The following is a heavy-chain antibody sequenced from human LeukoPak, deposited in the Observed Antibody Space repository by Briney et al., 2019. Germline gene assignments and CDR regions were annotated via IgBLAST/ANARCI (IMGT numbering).Heavy chain of an antibody. Sequence: GGSLRLSCAASGFTFSSYSMNWVRQAPGKVLEWVSSTSSSSSYIYYADSVKGRFTISRDNAKNSLYLQMNSLRAEDTAVYYCASLSGLRFKAEYFQHWGQGTLVTVSS. V-gene: IGHV3-21*01. J-gene: IGHJ1*01. CDR2: TSSSSSYI. CDR3: ASLSGLRFKAEYFQH. D-gene: IGHD5-12*01. CDR1: GFTFSSYS.